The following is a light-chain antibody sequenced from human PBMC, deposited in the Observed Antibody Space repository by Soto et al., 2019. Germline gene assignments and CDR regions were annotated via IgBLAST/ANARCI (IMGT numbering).Light chain of an antibody. CDR1: SSDVGGYNY. CDR3: SSYTSSSTVV. J-gene: IGLJ2*01. Sequence: ALTQPASVSGSPGQSITISCTGTSSDVGGYNYVSWYQQHPGKAPKLMIYEVSNRPSGVSNRFSGSKSGNTASLTISGLQAEDEADYYCSSYTSSSTVVFGGGTKLTVL. CDR2: EVS. V-gene: IGLV2-14*01.